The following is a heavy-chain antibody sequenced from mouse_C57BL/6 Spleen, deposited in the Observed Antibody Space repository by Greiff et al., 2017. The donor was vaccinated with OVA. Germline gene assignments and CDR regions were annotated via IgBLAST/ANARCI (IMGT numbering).Heavy chain of an antibody. CDR2: IYPRSGNT. Sequence: QVHVKQSGAELARPGASVKLSCKASGYTFTSYGISWVKQRTGQGLEWIGEIYPRSGNTYYNEKFKGKATLTADKSSSTAYMELRSLTSEDSAVYFCASRTTVVTTGGYFDVWGTGTTVTVSS. CDR1: GYTFTSYG. J-gene: IGHJ1*03. V-gene: IGHV1-81*01. D-gene: IGHD1-1*01. CDR3: ASRTTVVTTGGYFDV.